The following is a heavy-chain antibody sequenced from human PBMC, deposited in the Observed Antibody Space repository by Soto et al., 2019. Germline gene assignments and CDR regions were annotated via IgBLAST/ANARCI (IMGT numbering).Heavy chain of an antibody. CDR2: ISAYNGNT. CDR3: ARDGGSFYYYYGMDV. Sequence: ASVKVSCKASGGTFSSYGISWVRQAPGQGLEWMGWISAYNGNTNYAQKLQGRVTMTTDTSTSTAYMELRSLRSDDTAVYYCARDGGSFYYYYGMDVWGQGTTVTVSS. CDR1: GGTFSSYG. V-gene: IGHV1-18*04. D-gene: IGHD1-26*01. J-gene: IGHJ6*02.